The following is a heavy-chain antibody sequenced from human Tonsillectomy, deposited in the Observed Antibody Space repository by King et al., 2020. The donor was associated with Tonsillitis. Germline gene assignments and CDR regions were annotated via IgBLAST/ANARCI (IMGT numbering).Heavy chain of an antibody. Sequence: VQLVESGGGLVQPGGSLKLSCVVSGFTFSGSVMHWVRQTSGKGLEWVGRIRTKPNNYATAYAASVKGRFTIFRDDSKNTAYLQMNSLKTEDTAVYYRTTQNDDWGQGTLVTVSS. CDR2: IRTKPNNYAT. V-gene: IGHV3-73*02. J-gene: IGHJ4*02. CDR3: TTQNDD. CDR1: GFTFSGSV.